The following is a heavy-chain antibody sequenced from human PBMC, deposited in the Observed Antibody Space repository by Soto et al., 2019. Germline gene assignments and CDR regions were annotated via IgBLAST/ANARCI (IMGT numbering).Heavy chain of an antibody. CDR3: ARAWRELRFLEWLSPYNWFDL. V-gene: IGHV4-4*02. CDR2: IYHSGST. D-gene: IGHD3-3*01. Sequence: PSETLSLTCAVSGGSISSSNWWSWVRQPPGKGLEWIGEIYHSGSTNYNPSLKSRVTISVDKSKNQFSLKLSSVTAADTAVYYCARAWRELRFLEWLSPYNWFDLWGQGTLVTVSS. CDR1: GGSISSSNW. J-gene: IGHJ5*02.